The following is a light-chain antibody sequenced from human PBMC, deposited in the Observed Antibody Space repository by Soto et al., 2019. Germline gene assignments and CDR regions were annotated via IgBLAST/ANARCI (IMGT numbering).Light chain of an antibody. CDR3: QQSYRTPRT. CDR2: GAS. Sequence: DIPMTQSPSSVSASVGDTVTIICRANEGMTRFLNWYQQKPGKVPKLLIYGASNVQSGVPSRFSGSGSGTDFKLTISSLQPEDGGTYYCQQSYRTPRTFGQGTKVEIK. V-gene: IGKV1-39*01. J-gene: IGKJ1*01. CDR1: EGMTRF.